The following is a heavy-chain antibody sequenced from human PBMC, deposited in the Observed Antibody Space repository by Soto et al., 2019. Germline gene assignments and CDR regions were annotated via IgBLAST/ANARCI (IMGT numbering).Heavy chain of an antibody. Sequence: VQLVESGGGLVQPGGSLRLSCAASGFTFSSYSMNWVRQAPGKGLEWVSYISSSSSTIYYADSVKGRFTISRDNAKNSLYLQMNSLRAEDTAVYYCARVSIAARPSYYYYYYMDVWGKGTTVTVSS. CDR2: ISSSSSTI. V-gene: IGHV3-48*01. D-gene: IGHD6-6*01. CDR1: GFTFSSYS. CDR3: ARVSIAARPSYYYYYYMDV. J-gene: IGHJ6*03.